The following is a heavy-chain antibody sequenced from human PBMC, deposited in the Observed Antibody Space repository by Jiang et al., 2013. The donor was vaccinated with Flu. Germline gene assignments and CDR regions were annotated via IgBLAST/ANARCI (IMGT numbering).Heavy chain of an antibody. CDR1: GDTFNIYT. D-gene: IGHD4-23*01. J-gene: IGHJ6*02. CDR3: ARVGYGGNEYYYYGMDV. CDR2: IIPMFGIA. Sequence: SVKVSCKASGDTFNIYTISWVRQAPGQGLEWMGRIIPMFGIAHYAQKFQGRVTITADKSTSTAYMELGGLRSEDTAVYYCARVGYGGNEYYYYGMDVWGQGTTVTVSS. V-gene: IGHV1-69*02.